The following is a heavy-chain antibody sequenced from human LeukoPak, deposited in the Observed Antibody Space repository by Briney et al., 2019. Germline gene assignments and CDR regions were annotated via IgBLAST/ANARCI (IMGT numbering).Heavy chain of an antibody. CDR1: RFTFSSYW. Sequence: PGGSLRLSCAASRFTFSSYWMTWVRQAAGWGREWVANIKPDGSKKSYVDSVKGRFNISRDNAKNSLYLQMNSLRADDTGVYYCASQPAAADVDYWGQGTLVTVSS. D-gene: IGHD2-2*01. CDR3: ASQPAAADVDY. CDR2: IKPDGSKK. J-gene: IGHJ4*02. V-gene: IGHV3-7*03.